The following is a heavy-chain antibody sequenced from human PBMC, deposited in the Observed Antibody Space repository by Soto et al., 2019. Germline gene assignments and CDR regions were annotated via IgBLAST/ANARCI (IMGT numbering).Heavy chain of an antibody. CDR2: IYYSGTT. CDR1: GASISSGGYY. Sequence: QVQLQESGPGLVKPSQTLSLTCSVSGASISSGGYYWNWIRQHPGKGLEWIGYIYYSGTTYYNPSVKSQVTISVDTSKDHFALNLSPVTVAATVVYYCAASCVGCGGFNYYGMDVW. J-gene: IGHJ6*01. CDR3: AASCVGCGGFNYYGMDV. D-gene: IGHD2-21*01. V-gene: IGHV4-31*01.